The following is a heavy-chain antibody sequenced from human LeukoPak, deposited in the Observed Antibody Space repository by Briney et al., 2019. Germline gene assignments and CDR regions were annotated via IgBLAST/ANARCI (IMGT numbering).Heavy chain of an antibody. J-gene: IGHJ4*02. CDR3: AKSAYRVVPTTDY. D-gene: IGHD2-2*01. CDR2: ISSSGSTI. Sequence: GGSLRLSCAASGFTFSSYEMNWVRQAPGKGLEWVSYISSSGSTIYYADSVKGRFTISRDNSKNTLYLQMNSLRAEDTAVYYCAKSAYRVVPTTDYWGQGTLVTVSS. V-gene: IGHV3-48*03. CDR1: GFTFSSYE.